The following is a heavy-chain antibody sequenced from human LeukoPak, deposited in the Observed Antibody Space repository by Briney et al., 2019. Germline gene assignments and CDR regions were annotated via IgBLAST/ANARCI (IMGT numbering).Heavy chain of an antibody. V-gene: IGHV4-4*07. J-gene: IGHJ4*02. CDR1: GGSISGYF. D-gene: IGHD5-12*01. CDR2: MYSTGSN. Sequence: SETLSLTCTVSGGSISGYFWTWIRQPAGKGLEWIGRMYSTGSNNYNPSLESRVTMSLDTSKNHFSLNLTSVTAADTAVYYCAREPTSDPQPTSGRPLDYWGQGTLVTVSS. CDR3: AREPTSDPQPTSGRPLDY.